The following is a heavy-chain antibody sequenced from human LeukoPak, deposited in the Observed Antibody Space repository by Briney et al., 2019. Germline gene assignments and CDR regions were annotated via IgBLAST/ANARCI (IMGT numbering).Heavy chain of an antibody. Sequence: GGSLRLSCAASGFTFNSYAMSWVRQAPGKGLEWVSAISGSGGSTYYADSVKGRFTISRDNSRNTLYLQMNSLRADDTAVYYCAKGTLTFGGVIVQPFDYWGQGTLVTVSS. D-gene: IGHD3-16*02. CDR2: ISGSGGST. CDR3: AKGTLTFGGVIVQPFDY. V-gene: IGHV3-23*01. J-gene: IGHJ4*02. CDR1: GFTFNSYA.